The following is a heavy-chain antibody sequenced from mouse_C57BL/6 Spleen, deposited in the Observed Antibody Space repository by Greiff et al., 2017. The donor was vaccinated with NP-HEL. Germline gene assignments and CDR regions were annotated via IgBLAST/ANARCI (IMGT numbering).Heavy chain of an antibody. V-gene: IGHV5-6*01. D-gene: IGHD2-3*01. CDR1: GFTFSSYG. Sequence: EVKVVEPGGDLVKPGGSLKLSCAASGFTFSSYGMSWVRQTPDKRLEWVATISSGGSYTNYPDSLKGRFTISRDNTKNTLYLQMSSLKSEDTAMYYCARHDGYSRYFGVWGTGTTVTVAS. J-gene: IGHJ1*03. CDR2: ISSGGSYT. CDR3: ARHDGYSRYFGV.